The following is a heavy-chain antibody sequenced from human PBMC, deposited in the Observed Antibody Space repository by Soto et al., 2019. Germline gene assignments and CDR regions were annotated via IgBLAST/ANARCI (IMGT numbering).Heavy chain of an antibody. Sequence: QSGGSLRLSCAASGFTFSSYWMNWVRQAPGEGLEWVANIKQDGSEKYYEDSVKGRFTISRDNAKKSLYLQMNSLRVEDTAVYYCARDTNGYSNGYVKASYGMDVWGQGTTVTVSS. CDR1: GFTFSSYW. CDR3: ARDTNGYSNGYVKASYGMDV. D-gene: IGHD5-18*01. J-gene: IGHJ6*02. V-gene: IGHV3-7*03. CDR2: IKQDGSEK.